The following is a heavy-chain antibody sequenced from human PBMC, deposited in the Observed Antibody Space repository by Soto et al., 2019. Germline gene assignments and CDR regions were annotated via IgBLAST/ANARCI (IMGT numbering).Heavy chain of an antibody. Sequence: GGSLRLSCAASGFTFSSYAISWVRQAPGKGLEWVSAISGSGGSTYYADSVKGRFTISRDNSKNTLYLQMNSLRAEDTAVYYCAKDSGQLWFYYWGQGTLVTVSS. CDR1: GFTFSSYA. J-gene: IGHJ4*02. D-gene: IGHD5-18*01. CDR2: ISGSGGST. CDR3: AKDSGQLWFYY. V-gene: IGHV3-23*01.